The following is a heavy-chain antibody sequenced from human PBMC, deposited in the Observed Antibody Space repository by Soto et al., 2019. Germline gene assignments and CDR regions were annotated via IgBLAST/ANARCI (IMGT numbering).Heavy chain of an antibody. J-gene: IGHJ4*02. D-gene: IGHD6-6*01. CDR3: ATTYSSSSSRVYPQRQFDY. CDR1: GYSFTSYW. V-gene: IGHV5-51*01. CDR2: IYPGDSDT. Sequence: EVQLVQSGAEVKKPGESLKISCKGSGYSFTSYWIGWVRQMPGKGLEWMGIIYPGDSDTRYSPSFQGQVTISADKSISTAYLQWSSLKASDTAMYYCATTYSSSSSRVYPQRQFDYWGQGTLVTVSS.